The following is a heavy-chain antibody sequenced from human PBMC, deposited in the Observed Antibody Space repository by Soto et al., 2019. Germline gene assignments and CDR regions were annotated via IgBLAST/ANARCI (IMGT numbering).Heavy chain of an antibody. D-gene: IGHD3-9*01. J-gene: IGHJ4*02. CDR1: GFTFSSYA. Sequence: GGSLRLSCAASGFTFSSYAMSWVRQAPGKGLEWVSAISGSGGTTYYADSVKGRITSSSNTSKTTLYLQLNNLRAEDTAVTYVAYADMNNDSLDYWGQGTPVTVSS. CDR2: ISGSGGTT. CDR3: AYADMNNDSLDY. V-gene: IGHV3-23*01.